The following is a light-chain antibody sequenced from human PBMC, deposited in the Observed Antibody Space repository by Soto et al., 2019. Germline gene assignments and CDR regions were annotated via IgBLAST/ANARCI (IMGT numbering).Light chain of an antibody. CDR2: GAS. Sequence: MVMTQSPDTLSVSPGERITLSCRASQSVRNDLAWYQQKPGQAPRPLIYGASKRATGVPARFSGSGSGTEFALTISSLQSEDSAVYYCQQYGSSGTFGQGTKVDIK. CDR3: QQYGSSGT. J-gene: IGKJ1*01. CDR1: QSVRND. V-gene: IGKV3-15*01.